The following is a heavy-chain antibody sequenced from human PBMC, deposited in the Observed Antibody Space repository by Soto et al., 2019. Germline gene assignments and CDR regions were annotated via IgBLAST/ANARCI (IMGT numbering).Heavy chain of an antibody. J-gene: IGHJ6*02. D-gene: IGHD6-19*01. Sequence: ASVKVSCKASGYTFTSYGISWVRQAPGQGLEWMGWISAYNGNTNYAQKLQGRVTMTTDTSTSTAYMELRSLRSDDTAVYYCARAVAGMGGLDYYYYGMDVWGQGTTVTVSS. CDR1: GYTFTSYG. V-gene: IGHV1-18*01. CDR3: ARAVAGMGGLDYYYYGMDV. CDR2: ISAYNGNT.